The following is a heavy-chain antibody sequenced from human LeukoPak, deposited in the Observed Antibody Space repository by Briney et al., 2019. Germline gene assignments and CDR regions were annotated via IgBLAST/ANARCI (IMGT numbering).Heavy chain of an antibody. Sequence: SETLSLTCTVSGGSISSSSYYWGWIRQPPGKGLEWIGSFYYSGSTYYNPSLKSRVTISVDTSKNQFSLNLSSVTAADTAIYYCATSPDGFDIWGQGTMVTVSS. CDR2: FYYSGST. CDR1: GGSISSSSYY. CDR3: ATSPDGFDI. V-gene: IGHV4-39*01. J-gene: IGHJ3*02.